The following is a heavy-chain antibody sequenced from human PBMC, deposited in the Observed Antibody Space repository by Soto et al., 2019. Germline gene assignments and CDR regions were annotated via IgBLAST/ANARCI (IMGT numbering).Heavy chain of an antibody. CDR1: GFTFSSYA. Sequence: GGSLRLSCAASGFTFSSYAMSWVRQAPGKGLEWVSAISGSGGSTYYADSVKGRFTISRDNSKNTLYLQMNSLRAEDTAVYYCAKDGGAYCGGDCLDAFDIWGQGTMVTVSS. CDR3: AKDGGAYCGGDCLDAFDI. CDR2: ISGSGGST. D-gene: IGHD2-21*01. V-gene: IGHV3-23*01. J-gene: IGHJ3*02.